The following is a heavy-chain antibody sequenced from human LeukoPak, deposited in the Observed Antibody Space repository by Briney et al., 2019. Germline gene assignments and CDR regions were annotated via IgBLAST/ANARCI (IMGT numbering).Heavy chain of an antibody. V-gene: IGHV4-34*01. Sequence: SETLSLTCAVYGGSFSGYYWSWIRQPPGKGLEWIGEINHSGSTNYNPSLKSRVTISVDTSKNQFSPKLSSVTAADTAVYYCARGRSVSARALAYWGQGTLVTVSS. CDR2: INHSGST. CDR3: ARGRSVSARALAY. J-gene: IGHJ4*02. D-gene: IGHD2-8*01. CDR1: GGSFSGYY.